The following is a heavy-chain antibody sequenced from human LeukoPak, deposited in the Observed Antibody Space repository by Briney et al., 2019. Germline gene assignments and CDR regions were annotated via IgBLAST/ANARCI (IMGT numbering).Heavy chain of an antibody. CDR1: GGSIGRYY. CDR3: AREDSSGFPLFDY. D-gene: IGHD3-22*01. V-gene: IGHV4-59*01. CDR2: IYYSGTT. Sequence: SETLSLTCNVSGGSIGRYYWSWIRQPPGKGLEWIGYIYYSGTTSYNPSLNSRVTISVDTSKNQFTLKVSSVTAADTAVYYCAREDSSGFPLFDYWGQGTLVTVSS. J-gene: IGHJ4*02.